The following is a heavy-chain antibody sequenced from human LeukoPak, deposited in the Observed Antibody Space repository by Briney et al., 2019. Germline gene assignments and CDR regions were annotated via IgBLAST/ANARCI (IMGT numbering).Heavy chain of an antibody. CDR3: ARARGFYYDFDY. V-gene: IGHV4-59*01. CDR2: VSHSGDT. Sequence: PSETLSLTCTVSGGSISSYYWSWIRQPPEKGLEWIGYVSHSGDTNYNPSLKSRVTISVDTSKNKFSLKVTSATAADTAVYYCARARGFYYDFDYWGQGALVTVSS. D-gene: IGHD3-22*01. J-gene: IGHJ4*02. CDR1: GGSISSYY.